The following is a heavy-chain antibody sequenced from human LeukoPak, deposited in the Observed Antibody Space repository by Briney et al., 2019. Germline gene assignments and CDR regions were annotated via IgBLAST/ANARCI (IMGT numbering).Heavy chain of an antibody. J-gene: IGHJ5*02. CDR2: ISCSGGST. V-gene: IGHV3-23*01. CDR1: GFTLSIYA. Sequence: GGSLRLSCAASGFTLSIYAMSWVRQAPGKGLEWVSAISCSGGSTYYADSVKGRFTISRANSKNTLYLQAKSPRADDTAVYYCAKDRPKLPPRFDPWGQGTLVTVSS. CDR3: AKDRPKLPPRFDP.